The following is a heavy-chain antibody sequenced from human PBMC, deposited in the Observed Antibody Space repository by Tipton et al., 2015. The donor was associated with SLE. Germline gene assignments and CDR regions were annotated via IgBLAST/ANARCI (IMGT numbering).Heavy chain of an antibody. CDR2: IYYSGST. J-gene: IGHJ6*02. CDR1: GGSISSGGYY. Sequence: TLSLTCTVSGGSISSGGYYWSWIRQHPGKGLEWIGYIYYSGSTYYNPSLKSRVTISVDTSKNQFSLKLSSVTAADTAVYYCARARVVVVVAPLLDVWGQGTTVTVSS. V-gene: IGHV4-31*03. CDR3: ARARVVVVVAPLLDV. D-gene: IGHD2-15*01.